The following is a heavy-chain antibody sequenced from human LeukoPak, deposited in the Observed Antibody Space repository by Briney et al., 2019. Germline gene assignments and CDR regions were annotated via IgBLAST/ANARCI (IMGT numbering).Heavy chain of an antibody. CDR3: ARDPVPEL. D-gene: IGHD1-1*01. V-gene: IGHV3-74*01. CDR2: INHDGTDA. CDR1: GFSLSSYW. J-gene: IGHJ4*02. Sequence: GGSLRLSCAASGFSLSSYWMHWVRQAPGKGLVWVSRINHDGTDAIYADSVKGRFTISRDNSKNTLYLQMNSLRAEDTTVYYCARDPVPELWGQGTLVTVSS.